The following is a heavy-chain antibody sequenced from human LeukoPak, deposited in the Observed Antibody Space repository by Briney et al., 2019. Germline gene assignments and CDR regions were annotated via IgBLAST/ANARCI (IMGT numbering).Heavy chain of an antibody. CDR1: GGSISCSSYY. CDR2: IYYSGRT. CDR3: ARECTNGVCYLDY. Sequence: KPSETLSITLSVSGGSISCSSYYRGWIRQPPGTGLEWIGSIYYSGRTYYNPSLKRRVTRSVDTSKNQVSLKLSSVTAADTAVYYCARECTNGVCYLDYWGQGTLVTVSS. J-gene: IGHJ4*02. V-gene: IGHV4-39*01. D-gene: IGHD2-8*01.